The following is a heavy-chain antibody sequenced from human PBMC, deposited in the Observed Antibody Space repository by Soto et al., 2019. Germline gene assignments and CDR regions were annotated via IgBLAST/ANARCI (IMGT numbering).Heavy chain of an antibody. Sequence: SETLSLTCAVSGGSISSGGYSWSWIRQPPGKGLEWIGYIYHSGSTYYNPSLKSRVTISVDRSKNQFSLKLSSVTAADTAVYYCARVVVITTILGDCYFDYWGQGTLVTVSS. CDR2: IYHSGST. V-gene: IGHV4-30-2*01. D-gene: IGHD3-22*01. CDR3: ARVVVITTILGDCYFDY. CDR1: GGSISSGGYS. J-gene: IGHJ4*02.